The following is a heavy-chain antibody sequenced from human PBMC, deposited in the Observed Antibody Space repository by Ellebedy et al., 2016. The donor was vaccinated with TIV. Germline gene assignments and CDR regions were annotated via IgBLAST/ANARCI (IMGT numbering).Heavy chain of an antibody. CDR1: GFPLSNFN. CDR3: ARGDRTSWYKVVHYYYGVDV. CDR2: ISSSSNYI. J-gene: IGHJ6*02. Sequence: ESLKISCAAPGFPLSNFNMNWVRQAPGQGLEWVSAISSSSNYIYYADSVKGRFIISRDNAKNSLYLHMNSLRGEDKAVNYCARGDRTSWYKVVHYYYGVDVWGQGTTVTVSS. V-gene: IGHV3-21*01. D-gene: IGHD6-13*01.